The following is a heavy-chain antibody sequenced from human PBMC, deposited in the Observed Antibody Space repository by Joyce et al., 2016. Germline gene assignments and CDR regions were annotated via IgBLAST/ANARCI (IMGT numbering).Heavy chain of an antibody. D-gene: IGHD3-3*01. CDR2: IYYSGTT. J-gene: IGHJ4*02. CDR1: GGSISDSTYH. V-gene: IGHV4-39*07. CDR3: ARGVDFWSGYFDY. Sequence: QLQMQESGPGLVKPSETLSLTCAVSGGSISDSTYHWGWIRQSPGKGLEWIGKIYYSGTTYYSPSLQSRVALSVDTSKNQFSLRLSSVTAADSAVYFCARGVDFWSGYFDYWGQGTLVTVSS.